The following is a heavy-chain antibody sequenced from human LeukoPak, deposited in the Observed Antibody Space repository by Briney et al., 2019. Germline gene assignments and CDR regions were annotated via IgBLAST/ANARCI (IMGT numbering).Heavy chain of an antibody. V-gene: IGHV3-30*18. CDR3: AKGNGGYCRGGPCHHYYDGRDV. J-gene: IGHJ6*02. CDR1: GFTFSSYG. D-gene: IGHD2-15*01. Sequence: GGSLRLSCAPSGFTFSSYGIHWVRQAPGKGLEWGAVISYDGSTKSYADSVKGRFTISRDNSKNTLFLQLNSLRLEPTAVSSCAKGNGGYCRGGPCHHYYDGRDVWGRGPTVSVS. CDR2: ISYDGSTK.